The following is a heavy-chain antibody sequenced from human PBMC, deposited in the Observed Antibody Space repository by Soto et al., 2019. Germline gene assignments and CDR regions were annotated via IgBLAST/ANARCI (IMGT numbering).Heavy chain of an antibody. CDR2: IWYDGSNK. Sequence: QVQLVESGGGVVQPGRSLRLSCAASGFTFSSYGMHWVRQAPGKGLEWVAVIWYDGSNKYYADSVKGRFTISRDNSKNTLYLQMNSLRAEDTAVYYCARPIAAAATGGFDPWGQGTLVTVSS. V-gene: IGHV3-33*01. J-gene: IGHJ5*02. D-gene: IGHD6-13*01. CDR1: GFTFSSYG. CDR3: ARPIAAAATGGFDP.